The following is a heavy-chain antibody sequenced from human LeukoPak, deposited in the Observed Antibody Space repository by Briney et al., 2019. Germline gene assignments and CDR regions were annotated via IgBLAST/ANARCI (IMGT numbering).Heavy chain of an antibody. V-gene: IGHV3-21*01. D-gene: IGHD2-2*01. CDR3: ARDRNAGRPGYCSSISCHPFDY. CDR1: GFAFSNYN. J-gene: IGHJ4*02. Sequence: GGSLRLSCAASGFAFSNYNMNWVRQTPGKGLELVSPISSSNTDIQYVDSVKGRFTISRDNTMQMNSLRAEDTAVYYCARDRNAGRPGYCSSISCHPFDYWGQGALVTVSS. CDR2: ISSSNTDI.